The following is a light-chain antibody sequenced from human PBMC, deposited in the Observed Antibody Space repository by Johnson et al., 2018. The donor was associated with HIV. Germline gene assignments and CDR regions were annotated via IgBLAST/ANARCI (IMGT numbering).Light chain of an antibody. CDR3: GTLDSSLSAGV. CDR2: ENN. CDR1: SSNIGNNY. V-gene: IGLV1-51*02. J-gene: IGLJ1*01. Sequence: QSILTQPPSVSAAPGQKVTISCSGSSSNIGNNYVSWYQQLPGTAPKLLIYENNKRPSGIPDLFSGSKSGTSATLGITGLQTGDEADYYCGTLDSSLSAGVFGTGTKVTVL.